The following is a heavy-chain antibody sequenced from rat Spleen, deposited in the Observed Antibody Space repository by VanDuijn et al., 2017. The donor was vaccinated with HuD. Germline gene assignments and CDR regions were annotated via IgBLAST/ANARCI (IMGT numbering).Heavy chain of an antibody. CDR2: MRYDGDT. Sequence: QVQLKESGPGLVQPSQTLSLSCTVSGFSLTSNGVSWVRQSPGKGLEWVGRMRYDGDTSYNSALKSRLSISRDTSKSQVFLKMGSLQSDDTAIYYCTRSLYSSPLFDYWGQGVMVTVSS. CDR3: TRSLYSSPLFDY. V-gene: IGHV2S30*01. J-gene: IGHJ2*01. CDR1: GFSLTSNG. D-gene: IGHD1-2*01.